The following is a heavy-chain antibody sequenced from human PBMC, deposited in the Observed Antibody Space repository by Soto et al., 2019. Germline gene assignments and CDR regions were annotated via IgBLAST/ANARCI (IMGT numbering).Heavy chain of an antibody. CDR2: INPSGGST. J-gene: IGHJ4*02. Sequence: QVQMVQSGAGVKKTGASVKVSCKASGYTFNRYYMHWVRQPPGQGLEWMGIINPSGGSTSYAKKFPCRVNRTRDTSTSTVYMELSSLRSEGTAAYYCARGSLHIPGSLLDYWCQGTLVTVSS. CDR3: ARGSLHIPGSLLDY. V-gene: IGHV1-46*02. D-gene: IGHD2-21*01. CDR1: GYTFNRYY.